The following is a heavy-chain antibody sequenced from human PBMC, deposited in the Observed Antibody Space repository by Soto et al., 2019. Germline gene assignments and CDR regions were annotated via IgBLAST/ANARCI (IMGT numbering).Heavy chain of an antibody. CDR2: ISGSGGST. CDR3: AKDPLPNPYCSSTSCYFYYFDY. CDR1: GFTFSSYA. J-gene: IGHJ4*02. Sequence: EVQLLESGGGLVQPGGSLXLSXAASGFTFSSYAMSWVXQAPXXXLXXXSAISGSGGSTYYADSVKGRFTISRDNSKNTLYLQMNSLRAEXTAVYYCAKDPLPNPYCSSTSCYFYYFDYWGQGTLVTVSS. D-gene: IGHD2-2*01. V-gene: IGHV3-23*01.